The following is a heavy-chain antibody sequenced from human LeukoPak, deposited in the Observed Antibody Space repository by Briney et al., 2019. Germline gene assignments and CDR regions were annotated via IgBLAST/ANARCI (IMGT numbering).Heavy chain of an antibody. J-gene: IGHJ4*02. D-gene: IGHD3-22*01. CDR2: INHSGST. CDR1: GGSFSGYY. Sequence: SETLSLTCAVYGGSFSGYYWSWIRQPPGKGLEWIGEINHSGSTNYNPSLKSRVTISVDTSKNQFSLKLSSVTAADTAVYYCARHSIGGSSGYYYRVSPQYYFDYWGQGTLVTVSS. V-gene: IGHV4-34*01. CDR3: ARHSIGGSSGYYYRVSPQYYFDY.